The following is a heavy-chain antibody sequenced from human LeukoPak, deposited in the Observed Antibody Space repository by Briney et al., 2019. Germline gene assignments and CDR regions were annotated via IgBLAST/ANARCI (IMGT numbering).Heavy chain of an antibody. V-gene: IGHV4-61*02. D-gene: IGHD6-19*01. CDR1: GGSISSDTYY. Sequence: PSETLSLTCSVSGGSISSDTYYWSWIRQPAGKGLEWIGRIYTSGSTNYNPSLKSRVTMSVDTSKNQFSLKLSSVTAADTAVYYCARALSGWFRGAFDIWGQGTMVTVSS. CDR2: IYTSGST. J-gene: IGHJ3*02. CDR3: ARALSGWFRGAFDI.